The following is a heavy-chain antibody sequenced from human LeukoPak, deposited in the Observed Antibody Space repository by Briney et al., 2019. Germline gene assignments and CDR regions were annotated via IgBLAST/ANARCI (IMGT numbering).Heavy chain of an antibody. V-gene: IGHV4-61*02. J-gene: IGHJ4*02. CDR3: AGEWGSADF. CDR2: IYTSGST. Sequence: SETLSLTCTVSGGSISSGSYYWSWIRQPAGRGLEWIGRIYTSGSTDYNPSLKSRVTISVDTSKNQFSLKLSSVTAADTAVYYCAGEWGSADFWGRGTLVTVSS. CDR1: GGSISSGSYY. D-gene: IGHD7-27*01.